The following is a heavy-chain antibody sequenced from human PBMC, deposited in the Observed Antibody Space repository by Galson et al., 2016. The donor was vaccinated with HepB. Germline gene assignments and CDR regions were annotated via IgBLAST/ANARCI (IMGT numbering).Heavy chain of an antibody. CDR2: INSDGSTT. Sequence: RLSCAASGFPFSSYMMHWVRQAPGKGLVWVTRINSDGSTTIYADSVKGRFTISRDNAKNTVYLQMNSLRAEDTAVYYCARLGRYTGWYSVYWGQGTLVTVSS. J-gene: IGHJ4*02. CDR1: GFPFSSYM. V-gene: IGHV3-74*01. D-gene: IGHD3-16*02. CDR3: ARLGRYTGWYSVY.